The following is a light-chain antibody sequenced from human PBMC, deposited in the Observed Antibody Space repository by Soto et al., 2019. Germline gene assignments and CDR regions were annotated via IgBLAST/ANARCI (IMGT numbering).Light chain of an antibody. V-gene: IGKV4-1*01. Sequence: DIVMTQSPDSLAVSLGERATINCKSSQSVLYSSNSKNSLAWYQQKPGQPPNLLIYWASTRESGVPDRFSGSGSGTDFTLTISSLQAEDVAVYYCQQYYTTPRTFGQGTKVEIK. CDR1: QSVLYSSNSKNS. CDR2: WAS. J-gene: IGKJ1*01. CDR3: QQYYTTPRT.